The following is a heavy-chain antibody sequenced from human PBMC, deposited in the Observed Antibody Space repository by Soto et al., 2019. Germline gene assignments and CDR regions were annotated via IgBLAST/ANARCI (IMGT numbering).Heavy chain of an antibody. CDR3: ERGVGYCSGGSCYYYYYYGMDV. J-gene: IGHJ6*02. CDR1: GFTFSSYG. CDR2: IWYDGSNK. D-gene: IGHD2-15*01. V-gene: IGHV3-33*01. Sequence: QVQLVESGGGVVQPGRSLRLSCAASGFTFSSYGMHWVRQAPGKGLEWVAVIWYDGSNKYYADSVKGRFTISRDNSKNTRYLPRNSMRAEDTAVYYCERGVGYCSGGSCYYYYYYGMDVWGQGTTVTVSS.